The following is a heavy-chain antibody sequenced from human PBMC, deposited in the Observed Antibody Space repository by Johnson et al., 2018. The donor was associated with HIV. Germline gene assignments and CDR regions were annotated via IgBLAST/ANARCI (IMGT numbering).Heavy chain of an antibody. CDR3: ARVQCLADDVFNI. J-gene: IGHJ3*02. Sequence: VQLVESGGGVVQPGRSLRLSCVGSGFTFSTNWMHWVRQAPGKGLVWVSRINSDGSSTSYADSVKGRFTISRDNAKNTLYLQMDSLGAEDTAVYYCARVQCLADDVFNIWGQGTMVTVSS. D-gene: IGHD3-3*02. CDR2: INSDGSST. V-gene: IGHV3-74*02. CDR1: GFTFSTNW.